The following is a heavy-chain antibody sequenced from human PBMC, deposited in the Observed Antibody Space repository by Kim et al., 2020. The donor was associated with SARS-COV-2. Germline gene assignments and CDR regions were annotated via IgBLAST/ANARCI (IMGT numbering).Heavy chain of an antibody. CDR2: ILYNSEAT. D-gene: IGHD2-2*01. J-gene: IGHJ4*02. V-gene: IGHV3-23*01. CDR3: VTAAQIVAPDRNW. Sequence: GGSLRLSCAASGFAFDTYAMSWVRQAPGTGLEWVSAILYNSEATYYADSVKGRFTISRDTSKNTMYLLMDSLRAEDAAAYYCVTAAQIVAPDRNWWGQGT. CDR1: GFAFDTYA.